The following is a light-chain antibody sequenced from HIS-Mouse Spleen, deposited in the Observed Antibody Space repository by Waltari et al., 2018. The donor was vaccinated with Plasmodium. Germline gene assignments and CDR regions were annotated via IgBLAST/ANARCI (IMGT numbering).Light chain of an antibody. Sequence: QSALTQPPSASGSPGQSVTISCTGTSSDVGGYNYVSWYQQPPGKSPKLMIYEVSKRPSGCPDRCSGSKCSNTASLTVSGLQAEDEADYYCSSYAGSNNLVFGGGTKLTVL. J-gene: IGLJ2*01. CDR2: EVS. CDR1: SSDVGGYNY. CDR3: SSYAGSNNLV. V-gene: IGLV2-8*01.